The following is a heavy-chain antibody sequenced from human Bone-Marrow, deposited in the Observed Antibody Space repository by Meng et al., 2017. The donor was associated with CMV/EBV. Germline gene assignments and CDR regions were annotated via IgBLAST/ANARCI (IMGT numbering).Heavy chain of an antibody. Sequence: SETLSLTCTASAGSISSSSYYWGWIRQPPGKGLEWIGSTYYSGSTYYNPSLKSRVTISVDTSKNQFSLKLSSVTAADTAMYYCARALTYYDFWSGYSPNYFDYWGQGTLVTVSS. CDR2: TYYSGST. CDR1: AGSISSSSYY. J-gene: IGHJ4*02. V-gene: IGHV4-39*01. CDR3: ARALTYYDFWSGYSPNYFDY. D-gene: IGHD3-3*01.